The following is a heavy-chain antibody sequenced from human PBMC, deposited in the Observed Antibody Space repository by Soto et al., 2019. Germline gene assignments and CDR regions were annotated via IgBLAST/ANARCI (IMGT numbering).Heavy chain of an antibody. Sequence: QTGGSLRLSCAASGFTFSSYAMSWVRQAPGKGLEWVSAISGSGGSTYYADSVKGRFTISRDNSKNTLYLQMNSLRAEDTAVYYCAIFEGRWLRSAQLNYWGQGTLVTVSS. D-gene: IGHD5-12*01. CDR1: GFTFSSYA. CDR2: ISGSGGST. J-gene: IGHJ4*02. V-gene: IGHV3-23*01. CDR3: AIFEGRWLRSAQLNY.